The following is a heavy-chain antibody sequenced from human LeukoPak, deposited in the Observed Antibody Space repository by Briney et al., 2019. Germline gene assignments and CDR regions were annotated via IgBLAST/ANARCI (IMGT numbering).Heavy chain of an antibody. J-gene: IGHJ6*04. CDR3: ARGHYGMDV. V-gene: IGHV3-11*06. Sequence: GGRLGSACSGSGFTFSDYYMRWIRQAPGKGLEWVSYISTSSSFTNYADSVKGRFTISRDNAKNSLYLQMNSLRAEDTAVYYCARGHYGMDVWGKGTTVTVSS. CDR2: ISTSSSFT. CDR1: GFTFSDYY.